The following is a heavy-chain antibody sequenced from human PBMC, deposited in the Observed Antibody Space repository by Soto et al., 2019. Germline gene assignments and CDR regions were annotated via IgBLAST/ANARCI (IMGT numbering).Heavy chain of an antibody. D-gene: IGHD6-19*01. CDR1: GYTFTSYG. V-gene: IGHV1-18*01. CDR3: ARDQRVQYSSGWYVGPDAFDI. CDR2: ISAYNGNT. J-gene: IGHJ3*02. Sequence: ASVKVSCKASGYTFTSYGISWVRQAPGQGLEWMGWISAYNGNTNYAQKLQGRVTMTTDTSTSTAYMELRSLRSDDTAVYYCARDQRVQYSSGWYVGPDAFDIWGQGTMVTVSS.